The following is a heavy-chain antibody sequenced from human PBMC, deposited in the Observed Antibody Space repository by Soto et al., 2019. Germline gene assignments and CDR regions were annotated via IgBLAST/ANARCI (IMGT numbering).Heavy chain of an antibody. V-gene: IGHV1-8*01. CDR3: ARGLVATIGAFDY. CDR2: MNPTSGNT. D-gene: IGHD5-12*01. CDR1: GYTCTSYD. J-gene: IGHJ4*02. Sequence: GASVKVSCKASGYTCTSYDINWVRQATGQGLEWMGWMNPTSGNTGYAQKFQGRVTMTRNTSISTAYMELSSLRSEDTAVYYCARGLVATIGAFDYWGQGTLVTVSS.